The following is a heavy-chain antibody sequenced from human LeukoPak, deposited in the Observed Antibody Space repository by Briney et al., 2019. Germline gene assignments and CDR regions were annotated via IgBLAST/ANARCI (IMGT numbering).Heavy chain of an antibody. Sequence: EGSLRLSCAAAGFTFNNYAMSWVRQAPGKGLKWVSGISSGGSTYYADSVKGRFTISRDNSKNTLFLQMNSLRAEDTAVYYCAKDTYSSSPYYFDYWGQGTLVTVSS. CDR3: AKDTYSSSPYYFDY. CDR1: GFTFNNYA. J-gene: IGHJ4*02. D-gene: IGHD6-6*01. V-gene: IGHV3-23*01. CDR2: ISSGGST.